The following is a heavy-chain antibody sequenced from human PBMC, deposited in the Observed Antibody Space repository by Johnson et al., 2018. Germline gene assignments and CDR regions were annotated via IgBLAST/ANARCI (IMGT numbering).Heavy chain of an antibody. Sequence: QVQLVQSGAEVKKPGSSVKVSCKASGATFSSYAISWVRQAPGPGLEWMGGIIPIFGTATYAQKFQGRVTSTADESTSNAYMELSRLRSEDTAVYYCARSTAAGTYYYYGMDVGGQGTTVTVSS. J-gene: IGHJ6*02. CDR1: GATFSSYA. V-gene: IGHV1-69*12. CDR3: ARSTAAGTYYYYGMDV. CDR2: IIPIFGTA. D-gene: IGHD6-13*01.